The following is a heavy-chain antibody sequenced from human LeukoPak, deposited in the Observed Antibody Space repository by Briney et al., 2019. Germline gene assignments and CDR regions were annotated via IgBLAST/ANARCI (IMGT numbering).Heavy chain of an antibody. V-gene: IGHV1-69*04. J-gene: IGHJ6*02. D-gene: IGHD3-10*01. CDR1: GGTFSGYA. CDR2: IIPILGIA. CDR3: ARDLMVRGVIKLDYGMDV. Sequence: SVKVSCKASGGTFSGYAISWVRQAPGQGLEWMGRIIPILGIANYAQKFQGRVTITADKSTSTAYMELSSLRSEDTAVYYYARDLMVRGVIKLDYGMDVWGQGTTVTVSS.